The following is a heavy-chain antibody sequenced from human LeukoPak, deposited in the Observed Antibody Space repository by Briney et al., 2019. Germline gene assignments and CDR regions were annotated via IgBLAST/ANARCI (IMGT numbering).Heavy chain of an antibody. CDR3: ARDRGSVVPENYYYYYGMDV. D-gene: IGHD4-23*01. CDR2: IYYSGST. J-gene: IGHJ6*02. CDR1: GSSVSSYY. V-gene: IGHV4-59*02. Sequence: SETLSLTCSVSGSSVSSYYWTWIRQPAGKGLEWIGYIYYSGSTNYNPSLKSRVTISVDTSKNQFSLKLSSVTAADTAVYYCARDRGSVVPENYYYYYGMDVWGQGTTVTVSS.